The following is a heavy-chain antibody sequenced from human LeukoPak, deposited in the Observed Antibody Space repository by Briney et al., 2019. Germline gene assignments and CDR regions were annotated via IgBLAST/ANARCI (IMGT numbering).Heavy chain of an antibody. J-gene: IGHJ4*02. CDR2: ISSSSSYI. V-gene: IGHV3-21*01. CDR1: GFTFSSYS. CDR3: ARRLTYSSGAVKYFDY. D-gene: IGHD6-25*01. Sequence: GGSLRLSCAASGFTFSSYSRNWVRQAPGKGLEWVSSISSSSSYIYYADSVKGRFTISRDNAKNSLYLQMNSLRAEDTAVYYCARRLTYSSGAVKYFDYWGQGTLVTVSS.